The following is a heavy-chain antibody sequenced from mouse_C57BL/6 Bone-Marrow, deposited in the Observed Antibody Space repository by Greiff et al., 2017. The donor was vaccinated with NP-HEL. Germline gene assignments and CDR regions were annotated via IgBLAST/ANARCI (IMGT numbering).Heavy chain of an antibody. J-gene: IGHJ2*01. Sequence: EVQLQQSGPELVKPGASVKISCKASGYTFTDYYMNWVKQSHGKSLEWIGDINPNNGGTSYNQKFKGKATLTVDKSSSTAYMELRSLTSEDSAVYYCARWLRRPLLFDYWGQGTTLTVSA. CDR1: GYTFTDYY. D-gene: IGHD2-2*01. CDR2: INPNNGGT. V-gene: IGHV1-26*01. CDR3: ARWLRRPLLFDY.